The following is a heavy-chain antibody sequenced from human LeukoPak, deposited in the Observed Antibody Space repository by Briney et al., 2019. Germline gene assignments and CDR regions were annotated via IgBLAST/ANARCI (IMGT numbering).Heavy chain of an antibody. V-gene: IGHV1-69*05. D-gene: IGHD1-7*01. Sequence: SVKVSCKASGFTFSSYAISWVRQAPGQGLEWMGRIIPIFGTANYAQKFQGRVTITTDESTSTAYMELSSLRSEDTAVYYCARGNWNYVGVNAFDIWGQGTMVTVSS. J-gene: IGHJ3*02. CDR1: GFTFSSYA. CDR2: IIPIFGTA. CDR3: ARGNWNYVGVNAFDI.